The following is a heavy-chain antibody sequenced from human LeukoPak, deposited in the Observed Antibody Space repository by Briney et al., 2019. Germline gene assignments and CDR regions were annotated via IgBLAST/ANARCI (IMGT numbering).Heavy chain of an antibody. Sequence: GGSLRLSCAASGFTFSSYAMSWVRQAPGKGLEWVSAISGSGGSTYYADSVKGRFTISRDNSKNTLYLQMNSLRAEDTAVYYCARDRVGGDYYDSSGYGAFDIWGQGTMVTVSS. V-gene: IGHV3-23*01. J-gene: IGHJ3*02. D-gene: IGHD3-22*01. CDR2: ISGSGGST. CDR1: GFTFSSYA. CDR3: ARDRVGGDYYDSSGYGAFDI.